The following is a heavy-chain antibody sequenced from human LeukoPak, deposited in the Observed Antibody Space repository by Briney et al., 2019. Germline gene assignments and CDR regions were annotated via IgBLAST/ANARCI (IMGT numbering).Heavy chain of an antibody. V-gene: IGHV3-43*01. CDR1: GFTFDDYT. Sequence: GGSLRLSCAASGFTFDDYTMHWVRQAPGKGLEWVSLISWDGGSTYYADSVKGRFTISRDNSKNSLYLQMNSLRTEDTALYYCAKDSSTGYSVIYYFDYWGQGTLVTVSS. D-gene: IGHD6-13*01. J-gene: IGHJ4*02. CDR3: AKDSSTGYSVIYYFDY. CDR2: ISWDGGST.